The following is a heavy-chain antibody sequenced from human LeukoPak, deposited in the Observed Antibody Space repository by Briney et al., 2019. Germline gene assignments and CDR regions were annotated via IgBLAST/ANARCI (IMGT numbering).Heavy chain of an antibody. CDR2: ISGSGGST. J-gene: IGHJ3*02. V-gene: IGHV3-23*01. CDR1: GFTFSSSA. Sequence: GGSLRLSCAASGFTFSSSAMSWVRQAPGKGLEWVSIISGSGGSTYYADSVKGRFTISRDNSKNTLYLQMNSLRAEDTAVYYCARDILPSGNRAFDIWGQGTMVTVSS. D-gene: IGHD1/OR15-1a*01. CDR3: ARDILPSGNRAFDI.